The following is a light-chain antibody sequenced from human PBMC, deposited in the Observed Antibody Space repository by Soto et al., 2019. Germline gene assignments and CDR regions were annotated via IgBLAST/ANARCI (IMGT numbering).Light chain of an antibody. V-gene: IGKV3-20*01. CDR1: RSVSSDY. CDR3: QQYESFPLT. Sequence: IVLTQSPGTLSLSTGERPTLSCRASRSVSSDYLAWYQQKPGQAPRLLIHGASNRATGIPDRFSGRGSGTDFTLTISRLEPEDFAVDYCQQYESFPLTFGGGTKVDIK. CDR2: GAS. J-gene: IGKJ4*02.